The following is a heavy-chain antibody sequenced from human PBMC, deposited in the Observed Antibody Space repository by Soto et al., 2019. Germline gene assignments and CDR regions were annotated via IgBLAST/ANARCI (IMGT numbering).Heavy chain of an antibody. V-gene: IGHV1-2*04. CDR1: GYTFTGYY. D-gene: IGHD6-13*01. Sequence: ASVKVSCKASGYTFTGYYMHWVRQAPGQGLEWMGWINPNSCGTNYAQKFQGWVTMTRDTSISTAYMELSRLRSDDTDESYGESAAGAAAGSVGWDSFDIWGQGTMVTVSS. CDR2: INPNSCGT. CDR3: ESAAGAAAGSVGWDSFDI. J-gene: IGHJ3*02.